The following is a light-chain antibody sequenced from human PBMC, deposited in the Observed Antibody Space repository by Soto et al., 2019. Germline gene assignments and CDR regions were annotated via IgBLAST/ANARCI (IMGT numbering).Light chain of an antibody. CDR2: DVS. Sequence: QSALTQPASVSGSPGQSITISCTGTSSDVGGYNYVSWYQQHPGKAPKLMIYDVSNLPSGVSNRFSGSKSGNTASLTISGLQAEDEADYYCRSYTSSSTRVFGTGTKLTVL. V-gene: IGLV2-14*03. J-gene: IGLJ1*01. CDR3: RSYTSSSTRV. CDR1: SSDVGGYNY.